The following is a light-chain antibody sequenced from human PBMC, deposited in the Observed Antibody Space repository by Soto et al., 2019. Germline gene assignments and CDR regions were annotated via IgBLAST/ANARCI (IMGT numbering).Light chain of an antibody. CDR1: SSDVDNYNY. J-gene: IGLJ2*01. CDR3: SSYAGTNNFVV. V-gene: IGLV2-14*01. CDR2: EVS. Sequence: QSALTQPASVSGSPGQSITISCTGTSSDVDNYNYVSWYQHHPGKAPKLMIYEVSNRPSGVSNRFSGSKSGNTASLTISGLQAEDEADYYCSSYAGTNNFVVFGGGTKLTVL.